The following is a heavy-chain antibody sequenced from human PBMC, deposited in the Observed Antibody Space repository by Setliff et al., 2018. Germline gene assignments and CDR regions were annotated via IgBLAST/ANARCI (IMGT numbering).Heavy chain of an antibody. Sequence: GESLKISCKGSGYSFTTYWIGWVRQMPGKGLEWMGIIYPGDSDTRYSPSFQGQVSISADKSISTAYLQLSSLKASDTAIYYCARRAVTAEYFQHWGHGTLVTVSS. CDR2: IYPGDSDT. J-gene: IGHJ1*01. D-gene: IGHD4-17*01. V-gene: IGHV5-51*01. CDR1: GYSFTTYW. CDR3: ARRAVTAEYFQH.